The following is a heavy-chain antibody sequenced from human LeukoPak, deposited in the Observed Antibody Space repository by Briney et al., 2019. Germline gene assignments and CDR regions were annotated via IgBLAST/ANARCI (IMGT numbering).Heavy chain of an antibody. CDR3: ARHRSSSSPLDF. Sequence: GESLKISCKGSGYSFTNYWIGWVRQMPGKGLEWMGIIYPGDSEVRSSPSFQGQVTISADKSISTAYLQWNSLKASDTAIYYCARHRSSSSPLDFWGQGTLVTVSS. J-gene: IGHJ4*02. D-gene: IGHD6-6*01. CDR2: IYPGDSEV. V-gene: IGHV5-51*01. CDR1: GYSFTNYW.